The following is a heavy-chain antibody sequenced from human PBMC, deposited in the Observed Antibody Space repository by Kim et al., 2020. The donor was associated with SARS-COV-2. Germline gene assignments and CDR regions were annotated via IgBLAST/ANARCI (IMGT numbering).Heavy chain of an antibody. J-gene: IGHJ4*01. CDR1: GYTFTSYV. CDR3: ARAGGYYTDYFDY. Sequence: ASVKVSCKASGYTFTSYVMHWVRQAPGQRLEWMGWINAGNGNTKYSQKFQGRVTITRDTSSSTAYMELSSLRSDDTDVYYCARAGGYYTDYFDYWDHGTL. CDR2: INAGNGNT. V-gene: IGHV1-3*01. D-gene: IGHD3-22*01.